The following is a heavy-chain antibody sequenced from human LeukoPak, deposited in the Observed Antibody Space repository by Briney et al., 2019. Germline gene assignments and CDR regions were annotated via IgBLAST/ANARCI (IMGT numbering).Heavy chain of an antibody. J-gene: IGHJ5*02. Sequence: SVKVSCKASGGTFSSYAISWVRQAPGQGLEWMGRIIPILGIANYAQKFQGRVTITADKSTSTAHMELSSLRSEDTAVYYCALIVVVPAATNWFDPWGQGTLVTVSS. CDR2: IIPILGIA. CDR3: ALIVVVPAATNWFDP. CDR1: GGTFSSYA. D-gene: IGHD2-2*01. V-gene: IGHV1-69*04.